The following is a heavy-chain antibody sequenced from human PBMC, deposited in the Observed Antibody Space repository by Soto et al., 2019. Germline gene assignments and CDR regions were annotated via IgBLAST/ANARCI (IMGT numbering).Heavy chain of an antibody. J-gene: IGHJ6*02. D-gene: IGHD6-6*01. CDR3: VRVCAEYSSTGDPRYGIDV. CDR2: IYATGTT. CDR1: GASISGFY. V-gene: IGHV4-59*10. Sequence: SETLSLTCTVYGASISGFYWIWIRQSAGKGLEWIGRIYATGTTDYNPSLKSRVIMSVDTSKKQFSLKLSSVTAADTAVYYCVRVCAEYSSTGDPRYGIDVWGQGITVTVSS.